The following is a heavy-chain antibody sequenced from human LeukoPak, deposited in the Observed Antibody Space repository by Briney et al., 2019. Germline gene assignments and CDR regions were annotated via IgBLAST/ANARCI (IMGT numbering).Heavy chain of an antibody. D-gene: IGHD3-16*01. J-gene: IGHJ6*02. Sequence: ASVKVSFTASGYTFTNYYMHWGRQAPGQGREWMGIINPSGGRTSYAQKFQGRVTLTRDTSTSTVYMELSSLRSEDTAVYYCAREIGMGDFDYSYYGMDVWGQGPTVTVSS. V-gene: IGHV1-46*01. CDR1: GYTFTNYY. CDR3: AREIGMGDFDYSYYGMDV. CDR2: INPSGGRT.